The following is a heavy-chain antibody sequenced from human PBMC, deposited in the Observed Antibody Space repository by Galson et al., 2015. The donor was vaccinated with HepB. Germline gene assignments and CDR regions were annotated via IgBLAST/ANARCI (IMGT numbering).Heavy chain of an antibody. CDR2: IIPIFGTA. V-gene: IGHV1-69*13. J-gene: IGHJ4*02. Sequence: SVKVSCKASGGTFSSYAISWVRQAPGQGLEWMGGIIPIFGTANYAQKFQGRVTITADESTSTAYMELSSLRSEDTAVYYCAREPKLLSYSSGWHFDYWGQGTLVTVSS. D-gene: IGHD6-19*01. CDR3: AREPKLLSYSSGWHFDY. CDR1: GGTFSSYA.